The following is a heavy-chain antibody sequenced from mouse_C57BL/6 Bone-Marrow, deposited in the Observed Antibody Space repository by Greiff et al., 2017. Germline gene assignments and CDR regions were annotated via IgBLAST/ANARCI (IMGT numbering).Heavy chain of an antibody. J-gene: IGHJ1*03. CDR1: GFTFNTYA. V-gene: IGHV10-3*01. CDR3: VRGRGGGSSFDWYCDV. D-gene: IGHD1-1*01. Sequence: EVQLVESGGGLVQPKGSLKLSCAASGFTFNTYAMHWVRQAPGKGLEWVARIRSKSSNYATYYADSVKDRFTISRDDSQSMLYLQMNNLKTEDTAMYYCVRGRGGGSSFDWYCDVWGTGTTVTVSS. CDR2: IRSKSSNYAT.